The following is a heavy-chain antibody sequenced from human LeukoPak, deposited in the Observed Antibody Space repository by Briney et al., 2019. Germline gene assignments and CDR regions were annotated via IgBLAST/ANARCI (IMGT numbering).Heavy chain of an antibody. Sequence: PSETLSLTCTVSGGSISSYYWSWIRQPPGKGLEWIGYIYYSGSTNYNPSLKSRVTISVDTSKNQFSLKLSSVTAADTAVYYCAREAKDSSGWTEIGYYYYYYYMDVWGKGTTVTVSS. CDR2: IYYSGST. D-gene: IGHD6-19*01. J-gene: IGHJ6*03. CDR1: GGSISSYY. V-gene: IGHV4-59*01. CDR3: AREAKDSSGWTEIGYYYYYYYMDV.